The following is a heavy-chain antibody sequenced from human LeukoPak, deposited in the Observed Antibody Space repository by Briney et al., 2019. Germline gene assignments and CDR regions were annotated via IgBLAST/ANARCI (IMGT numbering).Heavy chain of an antibody. Sequence: SETLSLTCTVSGGSISSSSYYWGWIRQTPGTGLEWIGSIYYSGSTFYTPSLKSRVTISVDTSKNQFSLKLSSVTAADTAVYYWARGGYYGSGNDFRFDPWGQGTLVTVSS. CDR1: GGSISSSSYY. J-gene: IGHJ5*02. D-gene: IGHD3-10*01. CDR2: IYYSGST. V-gene: IGHV4-39*07. CDR3: ARGGYYGSGNDFRFDP.